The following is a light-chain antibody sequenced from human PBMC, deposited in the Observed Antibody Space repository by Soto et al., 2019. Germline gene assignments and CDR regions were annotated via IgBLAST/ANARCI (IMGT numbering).Light chain of an antibody. CDR3: QRRSNWSTT. CDR1: QSVSSN. CDR2: GAS. J-gene: IGKJ1*01. Sequence: EIVMTQSPATLSVSPGERATLSFRASQSVSSNLAWYQQKPGQAPRLLIYGASTRATGIPARFSGSGSGTEFTLSISSLQSEDFAVYYCQRRSNWSTTFGQGAKVDI. V-gene: IGKV3-15*01.